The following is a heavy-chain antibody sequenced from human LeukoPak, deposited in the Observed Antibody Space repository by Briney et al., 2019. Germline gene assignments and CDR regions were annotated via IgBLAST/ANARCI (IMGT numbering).Heavy chain of an antibody. Sequence: GGSLRLSCAASGFTFSDYYMSWIRQAPGKGLEWVSYISSSGSTIYYADSVKGRFTISRDNAKNSLYLQMNSLRAEDTAVYYCASGRRDGYKSLFDYWGQGTLVTVSS. J-gene: IGHJ4*02. V-gene: IGHV3-11*01. CDR2: ISSSGSTI. CDR3: ASGRRDGYKSLFDY. D-gene: IGHD5-24*01. CDR1: GFTFSDYY.